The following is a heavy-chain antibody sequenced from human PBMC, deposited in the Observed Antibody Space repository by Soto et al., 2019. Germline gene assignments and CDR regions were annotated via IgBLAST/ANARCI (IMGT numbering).Heavy chain of an antibody. V-gene: IGHV4-59*01. D-gene: IGHD6-19*01. CDR3: AREGPISGWYLYYFDY. J-gene: IGHJ4*02. CDR1: GGSISSYY. Sequence: PSETLSLTCTVSGGSISSYYWTWIRQPPGKGLERIGYIYYSGSTNYNPSLKSRVTISVDTSKNQFSLKLSSVTAADTAVYYCAREGPISGWYLYYFDYWGQGTLVTVSS. CDR2: IYYSGST.